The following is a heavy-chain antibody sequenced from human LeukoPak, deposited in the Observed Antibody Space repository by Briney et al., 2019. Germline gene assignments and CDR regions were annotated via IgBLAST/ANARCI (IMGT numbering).Heavy chain of an antibody. J-gene: IGHJ4*02. CDR1: GGSISSGDYY. CDR2: IYYSGST. CDR3: ARGQNYDFWSGYSFDY. Sequence: SETLSLTCTVSGGSISSGDYYWSWIRQPPGKGLEWIGYIYYSGSTYYNPSLKSRVTISVDTSKNQFSLNLSSVTAADTAVYYCARGQNYDFWSGYSFDYWGQGTLVTVSS. V-gene: IGHV4-30-4*08. D-gene: IGHD3-3*01.